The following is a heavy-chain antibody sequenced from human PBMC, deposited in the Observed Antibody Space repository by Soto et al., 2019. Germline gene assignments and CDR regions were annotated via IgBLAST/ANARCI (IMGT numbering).Heavy chain of an antibody. CDR1: GFSFSNDN. D-gene: IGHD3-22*01. CDR3: ARVADYYDSSGYLPVVD. J-gene: IGHJ4*02. V-gene: IGHV3-21*01. Sequence: EVQLVESVGGLVKPGGSLTLSCAASGFSFSNDNMNWIRQAPGKGLEWVSSIISSGSFIYYADSVKGRFTISRDNAKNSLYLQMNSLRAEDTALYYCARVADYYDSSGYLPVVDWGQGTLVTVSS. CDR2: IISSGSFI.